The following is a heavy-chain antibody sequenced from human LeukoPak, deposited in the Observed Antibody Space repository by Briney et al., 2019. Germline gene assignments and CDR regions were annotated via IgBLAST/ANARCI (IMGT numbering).Heavy chain of an antibody. D-gene: IGHD3-16*02. V-gene: IGHV1-46*01. CDR3: ARDYRENYYDY. CDR2: INPSGGST. CDR1: GYTFTSYY. J-gene: IGHJ4*02. Sequence: ASVKVSCKAYGYTFTSYYMHWVRQAPGQGLEWMGIINPSGGSTSYAQKFQGRVTMTRDTSTSTVYMELSSLGSEDTAVYYCARDYRENYYDYWGQGTLVTVSS.